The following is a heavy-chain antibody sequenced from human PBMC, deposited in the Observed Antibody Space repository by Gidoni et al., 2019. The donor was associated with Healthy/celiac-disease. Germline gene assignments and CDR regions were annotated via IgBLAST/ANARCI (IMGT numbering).Heavy chain of an antibody. D-gene: IGHD5-12*01. V-gene: IGHV4-34*01. Sequence: QVQLQPWGAGLLKPSEPMSLTCAVSGGSFSGYYRSWIRQPPGKGLEWIGEINHSGSTTYNPSLKSRVTISVDTSKNQFSLKLSPVTAADTAVYYCARVRATVATITVYYYGMDVWGQGTTVTVSS. J-gene: IGHJ6*02. CDR3: ARVRATVATITVYYYGMDV. CDR2: INHSGST. CDR1: GGSFSGYY.